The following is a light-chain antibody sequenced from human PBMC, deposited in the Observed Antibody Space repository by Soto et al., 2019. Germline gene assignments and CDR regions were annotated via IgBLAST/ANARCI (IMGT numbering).Light chain of an antibody. Sequence: QSVLTQPPSVSGAPGQRVTISCTGSSSNIGASYDVQWYQQLPGTAPKLLIYGNNNRPSGVPDRFSGSKSGTSASLAITGLQAEDEADYYCQSYDSSLGVIFGGGTKLTVL. CDR1: SSNIGASYD. V-gene: IGLV1-40*01. J-gene: IGLJ2*01. CDR3: QSYDSSLGVI. CDR2: GNN.